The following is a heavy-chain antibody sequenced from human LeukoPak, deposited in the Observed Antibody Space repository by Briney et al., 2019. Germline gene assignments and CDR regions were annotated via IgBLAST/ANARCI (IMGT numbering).Heavy chain of an antibody. J-gene: IGHJ3*02. D-gene: IGHD2-21*02. Sequence: SQTLSLTCAVSGDSVTSGGYFWTWIRQLPGKGLEWIGSISNSGTTSYNPSLKSLLSISLDTSNNHFSLRLGSVTAADTAVYYCARDVVVTSSPDAFDIWGQGTMVIVSS. V-gene: IGHV4-31*01. CDR2: ISNSGTT. CDR3: ARDVVVTSSPDAFDI. CDR1: GDSVTSGGYF.